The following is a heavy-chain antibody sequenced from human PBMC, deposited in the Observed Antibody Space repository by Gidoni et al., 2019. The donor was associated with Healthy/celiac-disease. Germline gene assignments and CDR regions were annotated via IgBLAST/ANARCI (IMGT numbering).Heavy chain of an antibody. CDR3: ARDGGGIAAAGTLGAFDI. Sequence: QVQLQQWGAGLLKPSETLSLTCAVYGGSFSGYYWSWIRQPPGKGLEWIGEINHRGSTNHNPSLKSRVTISVDTSKNQFSLKLSSVTAADTAVYYCARDGGGIAAAGTLGAFDIWGQGTMVTVSS. V-gene: IGHV4-34*01. D-gene: IGHD6-13*01. CDR2: INHRGST. CDR1: GGSFSGYY. J-gene: IGHJ3*02.